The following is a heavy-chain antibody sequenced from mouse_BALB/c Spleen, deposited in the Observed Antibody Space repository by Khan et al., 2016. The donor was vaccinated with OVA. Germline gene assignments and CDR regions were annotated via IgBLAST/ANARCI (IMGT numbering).Heavy chain of an antibody. J-gene: IGHJ1*01. CDR2: ISSGGGT. CDR3: ATGTYYGSYSDCWYFDV. Sequence: EVELVESGGGLVKPGGSLKLSCAASGFTFSTYAMSWVRQTPEKRLEWVASISSGGGTYYPDSVKGRFTISRDNAGNILYLQMSSLRSEDTAMYYCATGTYYGSYSDCWYFDVWGAGTTVTVSS. V-gene: IGHV5-6-5*01. CDR1: GFTFSTYA. D-gene: IGHD1-1*01.